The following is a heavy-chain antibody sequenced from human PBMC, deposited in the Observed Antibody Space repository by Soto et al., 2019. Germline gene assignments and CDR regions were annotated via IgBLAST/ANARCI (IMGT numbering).Heavy chain of an antibody. J-gene: IGHJ6*02. CDR2: IFYNGGA. CDR3: ARDGDHDYFYGMDI. Sequence: LQESVPGLVKASETLSLSCSVSLGPMRGYYWSWIRQPPGKGLEWIANIFYNGGANYNPSLRSRVTISVDKSKNSFSLRLTSVTPADTAVYYCARDGDHDYFYGMDIWGQGTTVTVS. D-gene: IGHD7-27*01. CDR1: LGPMRGYY. V-gene: IGHV4-59*01.